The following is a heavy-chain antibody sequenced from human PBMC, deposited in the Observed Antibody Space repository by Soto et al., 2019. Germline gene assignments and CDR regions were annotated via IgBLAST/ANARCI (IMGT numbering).Heavy chain of an antibody. J-gene: IGHJ4*02. Sequence: GASVKVSCKASGDTFTDYYIHWVRQAPGQGLEWMGTVNPSGGHTTYAQHFLGRVTMTRDTSTRTLYMELTSLTSDDTAIYYCARGGHVVVVTAALDYWGQGTLVTVSS. V-gene: IGHV1-46*01. CDR2: VNPSGGHT. CDR1: GDTFTDYY. D-gene: IGHD2-21*02. CDR3: ARGGHVVVVTAALDY.